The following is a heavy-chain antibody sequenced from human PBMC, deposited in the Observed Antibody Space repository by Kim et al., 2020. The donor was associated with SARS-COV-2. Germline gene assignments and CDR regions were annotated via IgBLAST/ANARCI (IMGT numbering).Heavy chain of an antibody. V-gene: IGHV1-69*13. J-gene: IGHJ4*02. CDR2: IIPIFGTA. CDR1: GGTFSSYA. CDR3: ARAPRLYYYDSSGYYSFDY. Sequence: SVKVSCKASGGTFSSYAISWVRQAPGQGLEWMGGIIPIFGTANYAQKFQGRVTITADESTSTAYMELSSLRSEDTAVYYCARAPRLYYYDSSGYYSFDYWGQGTLVTVSS. D-gene: IGHD3-22*01.